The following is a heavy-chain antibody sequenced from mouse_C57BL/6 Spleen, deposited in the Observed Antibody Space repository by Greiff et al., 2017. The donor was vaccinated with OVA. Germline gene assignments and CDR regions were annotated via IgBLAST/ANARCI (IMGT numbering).Heavy chain of an antibody. CDR2: IWSVGST. CDR1: GFSLTSYG. CDR3: ARNFVYDFYAMDY. V-gene: IGHV2-2*01. J-gene: IGHJ4*01. Sequence: VQLQQSGPGLVHPSQSLSITCTVSGFSLTSYGVHWVRQSPGKGLEWLGVIWSVGSTDYNAAFISRLSISKDNSKSQVFFKMNSLQADDTAIYYCARNFVYDFYAMDYWGQGTSVTVSS. D-gene: IGHD2-10*02.